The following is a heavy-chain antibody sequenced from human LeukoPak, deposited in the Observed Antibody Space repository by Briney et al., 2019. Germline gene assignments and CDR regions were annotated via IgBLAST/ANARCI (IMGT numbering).Heavy chain of an antibody. D-gene: IGHD3-10*01. J-gene: IGHJ3*02. Sequence: GGSLRLSCAASGFTFSSYSMNWVRQAPGKGVEWVSSISSSSSDIYYADSVKGRFTISRDNAKNSLYLQMNSLRAEDTAVYYCARDFFYGSGSYNAFDIWGQGTMVTVSS. CDR3: ARDFFYGSGSYNAFDI. CDR2: ISSSSSDI. V-gene: IGHV3-21*01. CDR1: GFTFSSYS.